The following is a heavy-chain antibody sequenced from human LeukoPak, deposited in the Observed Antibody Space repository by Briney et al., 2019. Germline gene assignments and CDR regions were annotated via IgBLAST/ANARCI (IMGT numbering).Heavy chain of an antibody. J-gene: IGHJ6*02. Sequence: PSETLSLTCAVYGGSFSGYYWSWIRQPPGKGLEWIGEINHSGSTNYNPSLKSRVTISVDTSKNQFSLKLSSVTAADTAVYYCARENIVVVPAAVYYYYGVDVWGQGTTVTVSS. CDR1: GGSFSGYY. D-gene: IGHD2-2*01. CDR3: ARENIVVVPAAVYYYYGVDV. CDR2: INHSGST. V-gene: IGHV4-34*01.